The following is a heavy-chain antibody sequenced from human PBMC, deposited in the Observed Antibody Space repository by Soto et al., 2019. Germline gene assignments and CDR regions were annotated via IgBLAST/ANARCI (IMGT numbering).Heavy chain of an antibody. Sequence: SETLSLTCTVSGGSISRYYWSWIRQPPGKGLEWIGYIYYSGSTNYTPPLKSRVTISVDTSKNQFSLKLSSVTAADTAVYYCARDRDGYNYYDSYYGMDVWGKGTTVTVSS. CDR1: GGSISRYY. J-gene: IGHJ6*04. CDR3: ARDRDGYNYYDSYYGMDV. D-gene: IGHD5-12*01. V-gene: IGHV4-59*01. CDR2: IYYSGST.